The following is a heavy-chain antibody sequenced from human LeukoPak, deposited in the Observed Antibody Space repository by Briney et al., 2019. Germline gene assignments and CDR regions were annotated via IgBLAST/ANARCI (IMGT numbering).Heavy chain of an antibody. CDR3: AKLSLWGRYQSADY. Sequence: GGSLRLSCVASGLTFNSHSMSWVRQAPGMGLEWVSVVSTNGDVTFYADSVKGRFTISRDNSKNTLFLQMNSLRAEDTAVYYCAKLSLWGRYQSADYWGQGTLVTVSS. V-gene: IGHV3-23*01. CDR1: GLTFNSHS. J-gene: IGHJ4*02. D-gene: IGHD3-16*02. CDR2: VSTNGDVT.